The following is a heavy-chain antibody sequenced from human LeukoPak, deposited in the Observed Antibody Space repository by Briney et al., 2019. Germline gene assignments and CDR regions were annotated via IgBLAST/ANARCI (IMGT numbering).Heavy chain of an antibody. CDR3: AKAIISSFHRSTISTTDY. CDR2: ISGSGGST. V-gene: IGHV3-23*01. Sequence: PGGSLTLPGVGSGFAAFENYGMSWVRQPPGEGLEWVSAISGSGGSTYYADSVKGRFTISRDKSKNPLYLQMNSLRAEDTAVYYCAKAIISSFHRSTISTTDYWGQGTLVTVSS. CDR1: GFAAFENYG. D-gene: IGHD3-3*02. J-gene: IGHJ4*02.